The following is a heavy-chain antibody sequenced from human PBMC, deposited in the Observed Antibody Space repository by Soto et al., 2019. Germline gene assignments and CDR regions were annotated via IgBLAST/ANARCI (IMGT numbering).Heavy chain of an antibody. D-gene: IGHD3-22*01. V-gene: IGHV1-69*13. CDR1: GGTFSSYA. CDR3: AVDPYYYDSSGYYYCGY. Sequence: SVKVSCKASGGTFSSYAISWVRQAPGQGLEWMGGIIPIFGTANYAQKFQGRVTITADESTSTAYMELSSLRSEDTAVYYCAVDPYYYDSSGYYYCGYWGQGTLVTVSS. CDR2: IIPIFGTA. J-gene: IGHJ4*02.